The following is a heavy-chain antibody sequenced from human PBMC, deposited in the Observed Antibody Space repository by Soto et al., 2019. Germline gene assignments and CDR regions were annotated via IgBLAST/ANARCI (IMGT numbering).Heavy chain of an antibody. Sequence: SQTLSLTCAISGDSVSSNSAWNWIRQSPSRGLEWLGRTYYRSKWYNDYAVSVKSRITINPDTSKNQFSLQLNSVTPEDTAVYYCAREREQWLVPLGWFDPWGQGNLVTVSS. D-gene: IGHD6-19*01. CDR2: TYYRSKWYN. J-gene: IGHJ5*02. V-gene: IGHV6-1*01. CDR3: AREREQWLVPLGWFDP. CDR1: GDSVSSNSA.